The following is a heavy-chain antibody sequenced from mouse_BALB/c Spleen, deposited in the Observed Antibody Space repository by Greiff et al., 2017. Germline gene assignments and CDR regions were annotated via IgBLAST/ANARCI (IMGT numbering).Heavy chain of an antibody. CDR2: ISSGGSYT. Sequence: EVQVVESGGDLVKPGGSLKLSCAASGFTFSSYGMSWVRQTPDKRLEWVATISSGGSYTYYPASVKGRFTISRDNAKNTLYLQMSSLKSEDTAMYYCARLDGYAEDYWGQGTTLTVSS. D-gene: IGHD2-3*01. J-gene: IGHJ2*01. V-gene: IGHV5-6*01. CDR1: GFTFSSYG. CDR3: ARLDGYAEDY.